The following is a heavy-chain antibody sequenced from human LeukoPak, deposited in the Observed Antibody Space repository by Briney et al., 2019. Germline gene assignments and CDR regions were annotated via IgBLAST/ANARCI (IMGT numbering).Heavy chain of an antibody. CDR3: ARGGGYYGIDY. J-gene: IGHJ4*02. V-gene: IGHV3-53*01. Sequence: GGSLRLSCAASGFIVNTNYMNWVRQAPGKGLEWVSVVYADGATYYADSVKGRFTVSIDNSKNTLYLQMNGLRAEDTAVYFCARGGGYYGIDYWGQGTLVTVSS. CDR2: VYADGAT. CDR1: GFIVNTNY. D-gene: IGHD4-17*01.